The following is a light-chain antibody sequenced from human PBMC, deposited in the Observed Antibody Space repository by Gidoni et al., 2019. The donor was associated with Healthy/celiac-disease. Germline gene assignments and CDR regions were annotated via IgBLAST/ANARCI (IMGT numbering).Light chain of an antibody. CDR2: GAS. CDR3: QQYGSSPGT. V-gene: IGKV3-20*01. J-gene: IGKJ1*01. CDR1: QSVSSSY. Sequence: EIVLTQSPGTLSLSPGERATLSCRASQSVSSSYLAWYQQKPGQAPRLLIYGASRKATGIPDWFSGSGSGTDFTLTISRLEPEDFAVYYCQQYGSSPGTFGQGTKVEIK.